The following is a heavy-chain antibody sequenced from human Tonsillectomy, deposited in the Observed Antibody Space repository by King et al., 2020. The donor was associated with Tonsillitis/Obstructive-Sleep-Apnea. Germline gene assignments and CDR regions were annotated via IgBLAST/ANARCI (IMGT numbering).Heavy chain of an antibody. Sequence: HVQLPQWGAGLLKPSETLSLTCAVYGGSFSGHYWSWIRQPPGKGLEWIGEINHSGSTNYNPSLKSRVTISVDTSKNQFSLNLSSVTAADTAVYYCARRHSVTVVPFDYWGQGTLVTVSS. D-gene: IGHD1-20*01. CDR2: INHSGST. J-gene: IGHJ4*02. CDR1: GGSFSGHY. CDR3: ARRHSVTVVPFDY. V-gene: IGHV4-34*01.